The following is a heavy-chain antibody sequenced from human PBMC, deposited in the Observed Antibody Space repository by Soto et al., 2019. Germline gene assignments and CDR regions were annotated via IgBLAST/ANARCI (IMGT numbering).Heavy chain of an antibody. CDR1: GGSISSYY. Sequence: SETLSLTCTVSGGSISSYYWSWIRQPPGKGLEWIGYIYYSGSTYYNPSLKSRVTISVDTSKDQFSLKLSSVTAADTAVYYCARGYYYDSSGYYYGDAFDIWGQGTMVTVPS. D-gene: IGHD3-22*01. CDR3: ARGYYYDSSGYYYGDAFDI. CDR2: IYYSGST. J-gene: IGHJ3*02. V-gene: IGHV4-59*12.